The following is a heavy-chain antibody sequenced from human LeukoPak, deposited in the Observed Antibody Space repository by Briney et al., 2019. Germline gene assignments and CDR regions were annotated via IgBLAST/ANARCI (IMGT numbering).Heavy chain of an antibody. D-gene: IGHD5-18*01. CDR3: ARHLSGVTGYTYGRGIDY. J-gene: IGHJ4*02. V-gene: IGHV3-23*01. CDR2: ISGSGGST. CDR1: GFTFSSYA. Sequence: GGSLRLSCAASGFTFSSYAMSWVRQAPGKGLEWVSAISGSGGSTYYADSVKGRFTISRDKSKNTLYLQMNSLRAEDTAVYYCARHLSGVTGYTYGRGIDYWGQGTLVTVSS.